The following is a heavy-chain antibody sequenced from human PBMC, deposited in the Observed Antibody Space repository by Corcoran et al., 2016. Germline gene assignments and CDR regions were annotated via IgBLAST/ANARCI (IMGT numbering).Heavy chain of an antibody. V-gene: IGHV3-7*01. CDR2: IKQDGSEK. CDR3: ARIGYSSSSFDY. J-gene: IGHJ4*02. CDR1: GFRFSDYW. Sequence: EVQLVESGGGLVQPGESLRLSCEASGFRFSDYWMSWVRQAPGKGLEWVFNIKQDGSEKDYVDSLRGRFSVSRDNAKNLVYLQMNTLRAEDTAVYFCARIGYSSSSFDYWGQGTLVTVTS. D-gene: IGHD6-6*01.